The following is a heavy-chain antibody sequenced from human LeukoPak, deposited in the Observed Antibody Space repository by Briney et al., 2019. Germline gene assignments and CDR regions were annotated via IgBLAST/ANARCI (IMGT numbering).Heavy chain of an antibody. D-gene: IGHD1-26*01. V-gene: IGHV1-69*05. CDR1: GGTFSSYA. CDR3: ARETGNKGSYSPFGMDV. CDR2: IIPIFGTA. Sequence: GASVKVSCKASGGTFSSYAISWVRQAPGQGLEWMGGIIPIFGTANYAQKFQGRVTMTRNTSISTAYMELSSLRSEDTAVYYCARETGNKGSYSPFGMDVWGQGTTVTVSS. J-gene: IGHJ6*02.